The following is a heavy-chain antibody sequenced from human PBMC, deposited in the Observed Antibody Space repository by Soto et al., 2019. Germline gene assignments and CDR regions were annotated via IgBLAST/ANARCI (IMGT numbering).Heavy chain of an antibody. D-gene: IGHD2-21*02. CDR1: GGSSSSDY. J-gene: IGHJ6*02. CDR2: MYNTGST. CDR3: ARDLWGYCGADCYPLDV. Sequence: SETLSLTCTVSGGSSSSDYWSWIRQPPGKGLEWIGYMYNTGSTIYNPSLKSRVTISVDTSKNQFSLKLNSVTAADTAVYYCARDLWGYCGADCYPLDVWGQGTTVTVSS. V-gene: IGHV4-59*01.